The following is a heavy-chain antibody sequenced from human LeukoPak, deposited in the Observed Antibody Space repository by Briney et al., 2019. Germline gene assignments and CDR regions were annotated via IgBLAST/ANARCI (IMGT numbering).Heavy chain of an antibody. J-gene: IGHJ5*02. CDR1: GFTFSSYA. D-gene: IGHD3-10*01. V-gene: IGHV3-30*04. Sequence: GGSLGLSSAASGFTFSSYAMHWVRQAPGMGLEWVAVISYDGSNKYYADSVKGRFTISRDNSKNTLYLQMNSLRAEDTAVYYCARDRGMGSGSYYGWFDPWGQGTLVTVSS. CDR3: ARDRGMGSGSYYGWFDP. CDR2: ISYDGSNK.